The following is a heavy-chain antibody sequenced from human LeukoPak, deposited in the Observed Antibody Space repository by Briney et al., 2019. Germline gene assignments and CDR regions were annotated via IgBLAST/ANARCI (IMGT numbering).Heavy chain of an antibody. J-gene: IGHJ4*02. CDR3: ARDLFTIFGVVPY. Sequence: PGGSLRLSCAASGFAFSSYSMDWVRQAPGKGLELVSYISSNSRTTYYADSVKGRFTISRDNAKNSLYLQMNSLRAEDTAVYYCARDLFTIFGVVPYWGQGTLVTVSS. CDR2: ISSNSRTT. CDR1: GFAFSSYS. V-gene: IGHV3-48*04. D-gene: IGHD3-3*01.